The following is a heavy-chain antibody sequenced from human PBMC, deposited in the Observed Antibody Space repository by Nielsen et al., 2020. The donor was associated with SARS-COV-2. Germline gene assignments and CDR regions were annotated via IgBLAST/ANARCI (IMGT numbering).Heavy chain of an antibody. V-gene: IGHV3-30*18. CDR2: ISYDGSNK. Sequence: GASLKISCAASGFTFSSYGMHWVRQAPGKGLEWVAVISYDGSNKYYADSVKGRFTISRDNSKNTLYLQMNSLRAEDTAVYYCAKDRPVTTDYWGQGTLVTVSS. J-gene: IGHJ4*02. CDR1: GFTFSSYG. D-gene: IGHD4-17*01. CDR3: AKDRPVTTDY.